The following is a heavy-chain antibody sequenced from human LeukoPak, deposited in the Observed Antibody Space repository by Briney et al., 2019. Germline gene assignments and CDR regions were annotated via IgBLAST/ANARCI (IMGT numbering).Heavy chain of an antibody. Sequence: ASVKVSCKASGGTFSSYAISWVRQAPGQGLEWMGGIIPIFGTANYAQKFQGRVTITADESTSTAYMELSSLRSEDTAVYYCAREVYCSSTNCSYFDYWGQGTLVTVSS. J-gene: IGHJ4*02. CDR2: IIPIFGTA. V-gene: IGHV1-69*13. CDR3: AREVYCSSTNCSYFDY. D-gene: IGHD2-2*01. CDR1: GGTFSSYA.